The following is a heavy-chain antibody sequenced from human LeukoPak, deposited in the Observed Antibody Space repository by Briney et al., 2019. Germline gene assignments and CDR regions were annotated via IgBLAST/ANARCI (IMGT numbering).Heavy chain of an antibody. V-gene: IGHV4-61*05. CDR2: IYYSGST. CDR1: GGSISSSSYY. J-gene: IGHJ4*02. Sequence: PSETLSLTCTVSGGSISSSSYYWGWIRQPPGKGLEWIGYIYYSGSTNYNPSLKSRVAISVDTSKNQFSLKLSSVTAADTAVYYCARRSPGGSLFDYWGQGTLVTVSS. D-gene: IGHD2-15*01. CDR3: ARRSPGGSLFDY.